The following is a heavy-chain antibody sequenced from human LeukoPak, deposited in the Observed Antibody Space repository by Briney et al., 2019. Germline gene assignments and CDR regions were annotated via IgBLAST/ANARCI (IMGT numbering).Heavy chain of an antibody. V-gene: IGHV3-30-3*01. D-gene: IGHD6-19*01. Sequence: GRSLRLSCAASGFTFSRYAMHWARQAPGKGLEWVAVTSYDESNKEFADSVKGRFTISRDNSKNTLYLGMNSLRADDTAVYYCARVSGWPNTFDYWGQGTLVTVSS. CDR1: GFTFSRYA. J-gene: IGHJ4*02. CDR2: TSYDESNK. CDR3: ARVSGWPNTFDY.